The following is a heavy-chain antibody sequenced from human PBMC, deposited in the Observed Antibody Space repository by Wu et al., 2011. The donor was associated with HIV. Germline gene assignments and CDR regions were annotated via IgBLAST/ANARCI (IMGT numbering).Heavy chain of an antibody. CDR2: ISVYNGNT. V-gene: IGHV1-18*01. CDR3: ARDGYCISTRCYDGTLDY. D-gene: IGHD2-2*03. J-gene: IGHJ4*02. Sequence: QVQLVQSGAEVKKPGASVKVSCKASGYTFISYGISWVRQAPGQGPEWMGWISVYNGNTKYAQKLRGRVTMTIDRSTSTAYMELRSLRPDETAVYYCARDGYCISTRCYDGTLDYWGQGTLVTVSS. CDR1: GYTFISYG.